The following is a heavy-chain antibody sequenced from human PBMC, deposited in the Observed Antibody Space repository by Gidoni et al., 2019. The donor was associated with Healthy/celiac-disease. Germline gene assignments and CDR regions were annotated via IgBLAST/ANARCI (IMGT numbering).Heavy chain of an antibody. CDR3: AKDSDRSGYGIFDY. D-gene: IGHD5-12*01. V-gene: IGHV3-43*01. Sequence: EVQLVESGGVVVQHGGSLRLSCAASGFTFDDYTMHWVRQAPGKGLEWVSLINWDGGSTYYADSVKGRFTISRDNSKNSLYLQMNSLRTEDTALYYCAKDSDRSGYGIFDYWGQGTLVTVSS. CDR1: GFTFDDYT. J-gene: IGHJ4*02. CDR2: INWDGGST.